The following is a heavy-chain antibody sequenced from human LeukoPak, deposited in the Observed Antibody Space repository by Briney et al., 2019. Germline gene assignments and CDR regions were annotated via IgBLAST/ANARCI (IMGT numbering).Heavy chain of an antibody. CDR3: TRQHDSYYYYYIDV. Sequence: SETLSLTCAVSGYSISNGYYWVWIRQPPGRGLEWIGSLYHSDSAYYNTSLRSRASMSVGTSKNQFSLTLSFVTAADTAVYYCTRQHDSYYYYYIDVWGSGTTVAVSS. CDR1: GYSISNGYY. V-gene: IGHV4-38-2*01. J-gene: IGHJ6*03. CDR2: LYHSDSA.